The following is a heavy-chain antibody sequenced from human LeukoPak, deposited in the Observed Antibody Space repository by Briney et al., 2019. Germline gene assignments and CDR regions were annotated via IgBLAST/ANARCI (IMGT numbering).Heavy chain of an antibody. CDR3: ARELSGY. V-gene: IGHV3-66*01. CDR2: IYSGGST. CDR1: GFTVSSNY. Sequence: GGSLRLSCAASGFTVSSNYMNWVRQAPGKGLEWVPVIYSGGSTNYADSVKGRFTISRDDSKNTLYLQMNSLRAEDTAVYYCARELSGYWGQGTLVTVSS. J-gene: IGHJ4*02. D-gene: IGHD3-16*02.